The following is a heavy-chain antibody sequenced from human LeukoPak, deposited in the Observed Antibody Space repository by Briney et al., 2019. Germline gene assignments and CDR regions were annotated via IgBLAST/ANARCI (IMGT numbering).Heavy chain of an antibody. D-gene: IGHD6-13*01. CDR1: GGSISSYY. CDR2: IYYSGST. J-gene: IGHJ6*03. Sequence: PSETLSLTCTVSGGSISSYYWSWIRQPPGKGLEWIGYIYYSGSTNYNPSLKSRVTISVDTSKNQFSLKLSSVTAADTAVYYCARTQQQLAYYYYYMDVWGKGTTVTVSS. V-gene: IGHV4-59*01. CDR3: ARTQQQLAYYYYYMDV.